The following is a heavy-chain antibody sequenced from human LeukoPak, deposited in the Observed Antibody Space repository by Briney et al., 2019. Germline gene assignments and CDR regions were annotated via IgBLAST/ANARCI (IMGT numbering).Heavy chain of an antibody. CDR2: ISSSSSYI. CDR1: GFTFSSYS. CDR3: ARADRLGAALLASFDY. Sequence: GGSLRLSCAASGFTFSSYSMNWVRQAPGKGLEWVSSISSSSSYIYYADSVKGRFTISRDNAKNSLYLQMNSLRAEDTAVYYCARADRLGAALLASFDYWGQGTLVTISS. D-gene: IGHD3-16*01. J-gene: IGHJ4*02. V-gene: IGHV3-21*01.